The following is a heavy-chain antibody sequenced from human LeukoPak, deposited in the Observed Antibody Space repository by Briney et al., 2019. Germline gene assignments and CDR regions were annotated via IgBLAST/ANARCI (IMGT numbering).Heavy chain of an antibody. CDR3: AGVAPRWLQSYFDY. D-gene: IGHD5-24*01. CDR1: GGSISSYY. V-gene: IGHV4-59*01. Sequence: SETLSLTCTVSGGSISSYYWSWIRQPPGKGLEWIGYIYYSGSTNHNPSLKSRVTISVDTSKNQFSLKLSSVTAADTAVYYCAGVAPRWLQSYFDYWGQGTLSPSPQ. J-gene: IGHJ4*02. CDR2: IYYSGST.